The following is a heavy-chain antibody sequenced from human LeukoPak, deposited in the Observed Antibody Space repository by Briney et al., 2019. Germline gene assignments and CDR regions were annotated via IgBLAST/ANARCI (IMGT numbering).Heavy chain of an antibody. CDR1: GYTFTSYD. CDR3: ARGRGYSYGQDY. V-gene: IGHV1-8*03. CDR2: MNPNSGNT. J-gene: IGHJ4*02. Sequence: ASVKVSCKASGYTFTSYDIDWVRQATGQGLEWMGWMNPNSGNTGYAQKFQGRVTITRNTSISTAYMELSSLRSEDTAVYYCARGRGYSYGQDYWGQGTLVTVSS. D-gene: IGHD5-18*01.